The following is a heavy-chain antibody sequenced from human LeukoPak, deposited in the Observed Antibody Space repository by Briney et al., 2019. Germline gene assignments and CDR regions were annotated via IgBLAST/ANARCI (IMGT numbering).Heavy chain of an antibody. CDR1: GYSFTSYW. Sequence: GESLKISCQGSGYSFTSYWIGWVRQMPGKGLEWMGIIYPGDSDTRYSPSFQGQVTISADKSISTAYLQWSSLKASDTAMYYCARTDAVVTQVTLYYFDYWGQGTLVTVSS. CDR3: ARTDAVVTQVTLYYFDY. J-gene: IGHJ4*02. V-gene: IGHV5-51*01. D-gene: IGHD2-15*01. CDR2: IYPGDSDT.